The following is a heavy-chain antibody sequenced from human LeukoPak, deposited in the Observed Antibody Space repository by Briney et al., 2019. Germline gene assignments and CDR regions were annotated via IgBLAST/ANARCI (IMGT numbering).Heavy chain of an antibody. V-gene: IGHV5-51*01. J-gene: IGHJ4*02. Sequence: GGSLQISCKGSGSSFTSYWIGWVRQVPGKGLEGMGIIYPGDSDTRYSPSFQGQVTISADKSISTAYLQWSSLKASDTAMYYCARPHSYGDPFFDYWGQGTLVTVSS. CDR3: ARPHSYGDPFFDY. CDR1: GSSFTSYW. D-gene: IGHD4-17*01. CDR2: IYPGDSDT.